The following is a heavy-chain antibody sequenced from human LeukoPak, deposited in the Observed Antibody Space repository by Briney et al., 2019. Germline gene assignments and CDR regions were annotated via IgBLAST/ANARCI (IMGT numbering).Heavy chain of an antibody. CDR2: IYYSGNT. D-gene: IGHD6-19*01. Sequence: SETLSLTCTVSGGSIRSSTYYWGWIRQPPGKGLEWIGSIYYSGNTYYNPSLKSRLTISVDTSKNQFSLRLSSVTAADTAVYYCATRAVAGTFDIWGQGTWVTVSS. J-gene: IGHJ3*02. CDR1: GGSIRSSTYY. CDR3: ATRAVAGTFDI. V-gene: IGHV4-39*01.